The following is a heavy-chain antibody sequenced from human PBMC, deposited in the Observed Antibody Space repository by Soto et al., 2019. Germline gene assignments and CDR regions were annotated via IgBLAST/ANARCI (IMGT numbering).Heavy chain of an antibody. CDR2: IYHSGST. V-gene: IGHV4-4*02. CDR1: GGSISSSNW. D-gene: IGHD2-2*01. J-gene: IGHJ6*02. CDR3: ARVVGGYYYGMEV. Sequence: QVQLQESGPGLVKPSGTLSLTCAVSGGSISSSNWWSWVRQPPGKGLEWIGEIYHSGSTNYNPSPTXRXPPPVDKARTQFSLKLSSGTAADTAVYYGARVVGGYYYGMEVWGQGTTVTVSS.